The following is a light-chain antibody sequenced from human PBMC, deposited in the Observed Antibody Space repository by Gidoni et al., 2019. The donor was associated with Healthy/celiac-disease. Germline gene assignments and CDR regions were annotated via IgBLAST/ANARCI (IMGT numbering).Light chain of an antibody. V-gene: IGLV3-21*02. CDR1: NIGSKS. Sequence: SYLLTQPPSVSVAPGQTGRLTCGRNNIGSKSVHWYQQKAGQAPVLVVYDDSDRPSGIPERFSGSNSGNTATLTISRVEAGDEADYYCQVWDSSSDHPVFGGGTKLTVL. CDR2: DDS. J-gene: IGLJ2*01. CDR3: QVWDSSSDHPV.